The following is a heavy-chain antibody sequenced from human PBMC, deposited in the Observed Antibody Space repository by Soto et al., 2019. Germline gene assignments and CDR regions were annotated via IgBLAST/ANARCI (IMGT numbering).Heavy chain of an antibody. D-gene: IGHD3-22*01. Sequence: ASVKVSCKASGYTFTSYAMHWVRQAPGQRLEWMGWINAGNGNTKYSQKFQGRVTITRDTSASTAYMELSSLRSEDTAVYYCAKDYYDSSGYSPPGLLYDYWGQGTLDTVSS. CDR3: AKDYYDSSGYSPPGLLYDY. CDR2: INAGNGNT. J-gene: IGHJ4*02. CDR1: GYTFTSYA. V-gene: IGHV1-3*01.